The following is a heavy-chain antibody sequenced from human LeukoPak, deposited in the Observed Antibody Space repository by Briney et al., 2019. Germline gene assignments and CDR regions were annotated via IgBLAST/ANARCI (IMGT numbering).Heavy chain of an antibody. Sequence: PGGSLRLSCAASGFTFDDYTMHWVRQAPGKGLEWVSLISWDGGSTYYADSVKGRFTISRDNSKNSLYLQMNSLRTEDTALYFSAKDHYYGSGSYSRWVYFDYWGQGTLVTVSS. V-gene: IGHV3-43*01. CDR3: AKDHYYGSGSYSRWVYFDY. J-gene: IGHJ4*02. CDR1: GFTFDDYT. CDR2: ISWDGGST. D-gene: IGHD3-10*01.